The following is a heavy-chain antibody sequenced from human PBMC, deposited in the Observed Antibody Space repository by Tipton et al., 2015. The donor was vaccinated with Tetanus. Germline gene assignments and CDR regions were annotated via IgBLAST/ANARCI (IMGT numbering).Heavy chain of an antibody. V-gene: IGHV1-46*01. D-gene: IGHD5-24*01. CDR1: GYTFTSYY. CDR2: INPSGGST. J-gene: IGHJ6*02. Sequence: QVQLVQSGAEVKKPGASVKVSCKASGYTFTSYYMHWVRQAPGQGLEWMGIINPSGGSTSYAQKFQGRVTMTRDTSTSTVYMELSSLRSEDTAVYYCARDKTSRGGYNLAKVPYYYYYGMDVWGQGTTVTVSS. CDR3: ARDKTSRGGYNLAKVPYYYYYGMDV.